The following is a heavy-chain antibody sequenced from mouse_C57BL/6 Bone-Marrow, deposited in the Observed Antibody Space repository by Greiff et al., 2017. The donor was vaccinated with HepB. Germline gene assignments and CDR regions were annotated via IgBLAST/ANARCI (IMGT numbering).Heavy chain of an antibody. CDR3: ARDDHSNSLFAY. CDR2: SRNKANDYTT. CDR1: GFTFSDFY. V-gene: IGHV7-1*01. D-gene: IGHD2-5*01. Sequence: EVQGVESGGGLVQSGRSLRLSCVTSGFTFSDFYMEWVRQAPGKGLEWIAASRNKANDYTTEYSASVKGRFIVSRDTSQSILYLQMNALRAEDTAIYYCARDDHSNSLFAYWGQGTLVTVSA. J-gene: IGHJ3*01.